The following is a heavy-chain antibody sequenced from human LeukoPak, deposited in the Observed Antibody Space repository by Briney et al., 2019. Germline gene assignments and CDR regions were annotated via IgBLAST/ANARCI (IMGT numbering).Heavy chain of an antibody. V-gene: IGHV3-43*01. Sequence: GGSLRLSCAASGFTFDDYTMHWVRQSPGKGPEWVSLCWDGGTTYYADSVKGRFTISRDNSKNSLYLQMNSLRAEDTALYYCAKGSQNTAMFDYWGQGTLVTVSS. CDR3: AKGSQNTAMFDY. J-gene: IGHJ4*02. CDR1: GFTFDDYT. CDR2: CWDGGTT. D-gene: IGHD5-18*01.